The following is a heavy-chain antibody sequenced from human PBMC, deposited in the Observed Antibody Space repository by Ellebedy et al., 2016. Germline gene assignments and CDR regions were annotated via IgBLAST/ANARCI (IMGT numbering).Heavy chain of an antibody. CDR3: ARLRLGSGFDY. J-gene: IGHJ4*02. V-gene: IGHV4-30-4*01. Sequence: SETLSLTXSVPGDSICSGNYYWSWIRQPPGKGLEWIGNIDSTGSTDHNPSLKSRLTISVDTSKNQFSLKVTSVTAADTAMYYCARLRLGSGFDYWGQGALVTVSS. CDR1: GDSICSGNYY. CDR2: IDSTGST. D-gene: IGHD3-10*01.